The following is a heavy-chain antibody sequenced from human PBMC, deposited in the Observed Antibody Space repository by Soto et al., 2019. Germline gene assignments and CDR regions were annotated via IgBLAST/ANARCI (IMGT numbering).Heavy chain of an antibody. Sequence: GSLRLSCAASGFTFSSYAMYWVRQAPGKGLEWMAFISHDGNNTYYADSVKGRFSISRDNSKNTLYLQMNSLRAEDTAVYYCAKDCSGGSCYNWFDPWGQGTLVTVSS. J-gene: IGHJ5*02. V-gene: IGHV3-30-3*01. CDR2: ISHDGNNT. CDR1: GFTFSSYA. D-gene: IGHD2-15*01. CDR3: AKDCSGGSCYNWFDP.